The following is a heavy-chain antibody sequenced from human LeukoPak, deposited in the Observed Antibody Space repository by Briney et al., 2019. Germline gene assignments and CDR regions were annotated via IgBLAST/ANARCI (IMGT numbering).Heavy chain of an antibody. CDR3: ARSYYDFWSGYTDDAFDI. D-gene: IGHD3-3*01. V-gene: IGHV1-46*01. CDR2: INPSGGST. CDR1: GYTFTSYY. Sequence: ASVKVSCKASGYTFTSYYMHWVRQAPGQGLEWMGIINPSGGSTSYAQKFQGRVTMTRDTSTSTVYMELSSLRSEDTAVYYCARSYYDFWSGYTDDAFDIWGQGTMVTVSS. J-gene: IGHJ3*02.